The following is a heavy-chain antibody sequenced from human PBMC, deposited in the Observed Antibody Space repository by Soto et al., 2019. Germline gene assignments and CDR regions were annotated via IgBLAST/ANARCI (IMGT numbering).Heavy chain of an antibody. CDR2: IYYSGST. CDR3: ARDRGDHDAFDI. Sequence: QVQLQESGPGLVKPSETLSLTCTVSGGSISSDYWSWIRQPPGKGREWIGYIYYSGSTNYNPSLKRRVTVSVDTTKNKFSMRLRSEAAAESDVYYCARDRGDHDAFDIWGQGTMVTVSS. D-gene: IGHD2-21*01. J-gene: IGHJ3*02. CDR1: GGSISSDY. V-gene: IGHV4-59*01.